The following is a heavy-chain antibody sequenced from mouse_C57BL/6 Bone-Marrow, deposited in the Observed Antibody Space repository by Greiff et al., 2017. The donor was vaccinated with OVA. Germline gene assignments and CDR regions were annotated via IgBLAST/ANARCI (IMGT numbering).Heavy chain of an antibody. CDR3: ASYYYGSSYGFSY. CDR2: ISSGGSYT. Sequence: EVHLVESGGDLVKPGGSLKLSCAASGFTFSSYGMSWVRQTPDKRLEWVATISSGGSYTYYPDSVKGRFTISRENAKNTLYLQMSSLKSEDTAMYYCASYYYGSSYGFSYWGQGTLVTVSA. J-gene: IGHJ3*01. D-gene: IGHD1-1*01. V-gene: IGHV5-6*01. CDR1: GFTFSSYG.